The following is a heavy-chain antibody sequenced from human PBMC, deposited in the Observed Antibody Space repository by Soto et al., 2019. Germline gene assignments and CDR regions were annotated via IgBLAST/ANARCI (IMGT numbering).Heavy chain of an antibody. D-gene: IGHD3-22*01. V-gene: IGHV3-33*06. CDR1: GFTFSSYG. CDR3: AKESLPYYYDSSGFPFDY. CDR2: IWYDGSNK. J-gene: IGHJ4*02. Sequence: GGSLRLSCAASGFTFSSYGMHWVRQAPGKWLEWVAVIWYDGSNKYYADSVKGRFTISRDNSKNTLYLQMNSLRAEDTAVYYCAKESLPYYYDSSGFPFDYRGQGTLVTVSS.